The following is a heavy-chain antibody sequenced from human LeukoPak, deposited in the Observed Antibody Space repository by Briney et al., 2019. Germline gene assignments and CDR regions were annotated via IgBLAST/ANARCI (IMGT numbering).Heavy chain of an antibody. V-gene: IGHV4-4*07. D-gene: IGHD3-22*01. CDR2: IYTSGST. J-gene: IGHJ3*02. CDR1: GGSISSYY. CDR3: ARGHYYDSSRSDAFDI. Sequence: SETLSLTCTVSGGSISSYYWSWIRQPAGKGLEWIGRIYTSGSTNYNPSLKSRVTISVDTSKNQFSLKLSSVTAADTAVYYCARGHYYDSSRSDAFDIWGQGTMVTVSS.